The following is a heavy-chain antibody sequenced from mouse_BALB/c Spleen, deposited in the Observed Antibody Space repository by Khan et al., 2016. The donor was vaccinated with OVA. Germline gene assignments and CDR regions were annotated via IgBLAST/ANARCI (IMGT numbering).Heavy chain of an antibody. D-gene: IGHD1-2*01. Sequence: QVQLKQSGPGLVAPSQSLYITCTVSGFSLTGYGINWIRQPPGKGLEWLGMIWGDGSTAYNSALKSRLSISKDNSKSQVFLKMNSLHTDDTARYYCARELRRGGFAYWGQGTLVTVSA. CDR2: IWGDGST. CDR3: ARELRRGGFAY. CDR1: GFSLTGYG. V-gene: IGHV2-6-7*01. J-gene: IGHJ3*01.